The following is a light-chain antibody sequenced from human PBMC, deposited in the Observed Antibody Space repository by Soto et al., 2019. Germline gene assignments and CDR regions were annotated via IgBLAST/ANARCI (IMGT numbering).Light chain of an antibody. CDR2: NVS. CDR3: ISYTNTNTWL. CDR1: RGDVGTYNY. Sequence: QSALTQPASVSGSPGQSITISCTGTRGDVGTYNYVSWYQHHPDKAPKLIIYNVSDRPSGVSDRFSGSKSGNTASLTISGLQAEDDADYYCISYTNTNTWLFGGGTQLTVL. V-gene: IGLV2-14*03. J-gene: IGLJ3*02.